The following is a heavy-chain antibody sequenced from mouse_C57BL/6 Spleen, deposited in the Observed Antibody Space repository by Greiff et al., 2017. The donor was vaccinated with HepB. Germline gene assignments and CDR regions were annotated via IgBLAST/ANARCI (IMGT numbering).Heavy chain of an antibody. CDR2: IDPSDSET. CDR1: GYTFTSYW. CDR3: ARSGYNVYFDY. D-gene: IGHD3-1*01. V-gene: IGHV1-52*01. Sequence: QVQLQQPGAELVRPGSSVKLSCKASGYTFTSYWMHWVKQRPIQGLEWIGNIDPSDSETHYNQKFKDKATLTVDKSSSTAYMQLSSLTSEDSAVYYCARSGYNVYFDYWGQGTTLTVSS. J-gene: IGHJ2*01.